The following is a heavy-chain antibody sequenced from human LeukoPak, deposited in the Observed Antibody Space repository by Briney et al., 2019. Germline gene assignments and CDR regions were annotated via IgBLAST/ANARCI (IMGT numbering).Heavy chain of an antibody. CDR2: ISSSGSTI. CDR1: GFTFSDYY. J-gene: IGHJ4*02. CDR3: ASKGVSGYGRGDYFDY. Sequence: GGSLRHSCAASGFTFSDYYMSWIRQAPGKGLEWVSYISSSGSTIYYADSVKGRFTISRDNAKNSQYLQMNSLRAEDTAVYYCASKGVSGYGRGDYFDYWGQGTLVTVSS. V-gene: IGHV3-11*01. D-gene: IGHD3-22*01.